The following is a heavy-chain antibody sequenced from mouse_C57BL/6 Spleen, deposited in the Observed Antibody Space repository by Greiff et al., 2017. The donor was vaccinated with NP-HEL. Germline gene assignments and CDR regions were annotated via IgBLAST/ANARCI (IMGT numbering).Heavy chain of an antibody. CDR1: GFTFSDYG. CDR3: ARYDYADYYAMDY. CDR2: ISSGSSTI. V-gene: IGHV5-17*01. J-gene: IGHJ4*01. Sequence: VQLKESGGGLVKPGGSLKLSCAASGFTFSDYGMHWVRQAPEKGLEWVAYISSGSSTIYYADTVKGRFTISRDNAKNTLFLQMTSLRSEDTAMYYCARYDYADYYAMDYWGQGTSVTVSS. D-gene: IGHD2-4*01.